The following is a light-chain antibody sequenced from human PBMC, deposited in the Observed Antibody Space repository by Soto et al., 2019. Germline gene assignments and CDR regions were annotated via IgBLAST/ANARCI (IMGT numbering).Light chain of an antibody. CDR3: QQYGDSPRYT. CDR2: AAS. CDR1: QSVTSNF. Sequence: EIVLTQSPGTLSLSPGERATLSCRASQSVTSNFLAWYQQKPGQAPRLLIYAASSRATGIPDRFSASGSGTDFTLTISRLEPEDFVVYYCQQYGDSPRYTFGQGTKLEIK. V-gene: IGKV3-20*01. J-gene: IGKJ2*01.